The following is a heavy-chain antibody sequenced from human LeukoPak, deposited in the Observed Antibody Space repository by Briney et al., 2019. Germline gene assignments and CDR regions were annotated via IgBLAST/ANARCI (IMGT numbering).Heavy chain of an antibody. J-gene: IGHJ4*02. CDR3: ARHPNYDSSGYYWVPYFDY. D-gene: IGHD3-22*01. CDR2: INHSGST. CDR1: GGSFSGYY. Sequence: PSETLSLTCAVYGGSFSGYYWSWIRQPPGKGLEWIGEINHSGSTNYNPSLKSRVTISVDTSKNQFSLKLSSVTAADTAVYYCARHPNYDSSGYYWVPYFDYWGQGTLVTVSS. V-gene: IGHV4-34*01.